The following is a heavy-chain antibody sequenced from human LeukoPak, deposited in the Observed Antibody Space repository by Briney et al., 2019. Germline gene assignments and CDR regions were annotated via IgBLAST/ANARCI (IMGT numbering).Heavy chain of an antibody. D-gene: IGHD3-10*01. CDR3: ASPDPPTTSIYGSGSLYGMDV. V-gene: IGHV7-4-1*02. J-gene: IGHJ6*02. CDR1: GYTFTSYA. Sequence: ASVKVSCKASGYTFTSYAMNWVRQAPGQGLEWMGWINTNTGNPTYAQGFTGRFVFSLDTSVSTAYLQISSLKAEDTAVYYCASPDPPTTSIYGSGSLYGMDVWGQGTTVTVSS. CDR2: INTNTGNP.